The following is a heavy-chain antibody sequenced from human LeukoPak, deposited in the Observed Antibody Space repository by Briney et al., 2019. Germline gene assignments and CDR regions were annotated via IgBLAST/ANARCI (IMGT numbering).Heavy chain of an antibody. Sequence: GASVKVSCKASGYTFTSYDINWVRQATGQGLEWMGWMNPNSGNTGCAQKFQGRVTMTRNTSISTAYMELSSLRSEDTAVYYCARGVVPEHDAFDIWGQGTMVTVSS. J-gene: IGHJ3*02. D-gene: IGHD2-2*01. CDR3: ARGVVPEHDAFDI. CDR1: GYTFTSYD. CDR2: MNPNSGNT. V-gene: IGHV1-8*01.